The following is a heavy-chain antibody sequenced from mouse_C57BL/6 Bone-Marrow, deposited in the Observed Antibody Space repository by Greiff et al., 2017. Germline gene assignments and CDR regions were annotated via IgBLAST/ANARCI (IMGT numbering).Heavy chain of an antibody. Sequence: DAGGGLVQPKGSLKLSCAASGFSFNTYAMNWVRQAPGKGLEWVARIRSKSNNYATYYADSVKDRFTISRDDSESMLYLQMNNLKTEDTAMYYCVRGNWDVAYWGQGTLVTVSA. CDR2: IRSKSNNYAT. CDR3: VRGNWDVAY. V-gene: IGHV10-1*01. J-gene: IGHJ3*01. D-gene: IGHD4-1*01. CDR1: GFSFNTYA.